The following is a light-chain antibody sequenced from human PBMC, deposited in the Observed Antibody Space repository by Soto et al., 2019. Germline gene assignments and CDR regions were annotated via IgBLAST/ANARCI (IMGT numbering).Light chain of an antibody. CDR1: SSNIGTGYD. CDR2: VNS. CDR3: QSYDSSLSDVV. Sequence: QSVLTQPPSVSGAPGQRVAIPCTGSSSNIGTGYDVHWYQHLPGTAPKLLIYVNSNRPSGVPDRFSGSKSGTSASLSITGLQAEDEGDYYCQSYDSSLSDVVFGGGTKVTVL. V-gene: IGLV1-40*01. J-gene: IGLJ2*01.